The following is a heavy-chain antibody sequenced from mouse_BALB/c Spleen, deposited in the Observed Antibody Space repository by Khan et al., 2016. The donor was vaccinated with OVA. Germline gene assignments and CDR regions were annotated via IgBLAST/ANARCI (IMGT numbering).Heavy chain of an antibody. V-gene: IGHV5-6*01. CDR3: VRLPDSYYALDY. Sequence: EVELVESGGDLVKPGGSLKLSCAASGFSFSTSGMYWVRQTPDKRLEWVATINSGGAYIYYSDSVKGRFPLSRDNAKNTLYLQMSSLKSEDSAMFYCVRLPDSYYALDYWGQGTSVTVSS. J-gene: IGHJ4*01. CDR1: GFSFSTSG. CDR2: INSGGAYI.